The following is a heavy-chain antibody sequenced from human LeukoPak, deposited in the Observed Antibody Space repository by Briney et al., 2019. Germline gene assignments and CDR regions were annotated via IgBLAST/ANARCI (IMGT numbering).Heavy chain of an antibody. CDR1: GFTFSTFA. CDR2: IFPSGGEI. J-gene: IGHJ3*02. CDR3: ARVRINSGSSHAADAFDI. Sequence: GGSLRLSCAASGFTFSTFAMIWVRQPPGKGLEWVSSIFPSGGEIHYADSVRGRFTISRDNSKSTLSLQMNRLRVEDTAVYYCARVRINSGSSHAADAFDIWGQGTMVTVSS. V-gene: IGHV3-23*01. D-gene: IGHD1-26*01.